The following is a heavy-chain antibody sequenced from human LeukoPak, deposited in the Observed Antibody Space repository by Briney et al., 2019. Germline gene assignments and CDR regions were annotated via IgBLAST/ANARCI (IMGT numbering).Heavy chain of an antibody. Sequence: ASVKVSCKASGYTFTSYGISWVRQAPGQGLEWMGWISAYNGSTNYAQKLQGRVTMTTDTSTSTAYMELRSLRSDDTAVYYCARDISAYSGSYSDYWGQGTLVTVSS. CDR2: ISAYNGST. J-gene: IGHJ4*02. V-gene: IGHV1-18*01. CDR1: GYTFTSYG. D-gene: IGHD1-26*01. CDR3: ARDISAYSGSYSDY.